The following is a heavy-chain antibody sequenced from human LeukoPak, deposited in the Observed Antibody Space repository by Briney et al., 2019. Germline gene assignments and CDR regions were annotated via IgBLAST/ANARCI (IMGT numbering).Heavy chain of an antibody. J-gene: IGHJ4*02. CDR3: AGGPGFLIDC. D-gene: IGHD3-3*01. CDR1: GFSFSGHW. CDR2: ISPTGSTT. V-gene: IGHV3-74*01. Sequence: GSLRLSCTASGFSFSGHWMHWARQLPGKGLVWVSRISPTGSTTSYADSVKGRFTVSRDNAKNLLFLQMNSLRPEDTAVYYCAGGPGFLIDCWGQGTLVTVSS.